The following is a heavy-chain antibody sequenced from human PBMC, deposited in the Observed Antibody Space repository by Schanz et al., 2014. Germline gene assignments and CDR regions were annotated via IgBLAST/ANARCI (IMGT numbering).Heavy chain of an antibody. CDR2: FNDGGVNK. D-gene: IGHD3-10*01. CDR1: GFSLDIFA. V-gene: IGHV3-23*01. J-gene: IGHJ4*02. Sequence: VQLLESGGGLVEPGGSLRLSCATSGFSLDIFAVSWVRQAPGKGLEWVSSFNDGGVNKYYADSVKGRFTISSDNSKSTLYLQMNSLRAEDTAVYYCARIGGSVFDYWAQGTLVTVSS. CDR3: ARIGGSVFDY.